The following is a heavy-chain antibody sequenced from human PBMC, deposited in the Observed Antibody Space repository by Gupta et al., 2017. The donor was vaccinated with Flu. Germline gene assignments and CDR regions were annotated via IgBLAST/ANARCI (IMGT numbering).Heavy chain of an antibody. Sequence: QVQLQESGPGLVKPSETLSLTCTVSGGSISSYYWSWIRQPPGKGLEWIGYIYYSGSTNYNPSRKSRVTISVDTSKNQFSLKLSSVTAADTAVYYCATGELHFDYWGQGTLVTVSS. J-gene: IGHJ4*02. CDR3: ATGELHFDY. CDR1: GGSISSYY. CDR2: IYYSGST. V-gene: IGHV4-59*01. D-gene: IGHD1-26*01.